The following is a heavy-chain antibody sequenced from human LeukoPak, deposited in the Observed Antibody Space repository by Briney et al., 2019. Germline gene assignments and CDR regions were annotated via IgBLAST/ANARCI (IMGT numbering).Heavy chain of an antibody. CDR1: GFTFSSYS. J-gene: IGHJ3*02. V-gene: IGHV3-48*02. Sequence: GGSLRLSCAASGFTFSSYSMNWVRQAPGKGLEWVSYISSSSSRTIYYANSVKGRFTIARDNAKNSLYLQMNSLRDEDTAVYYCARVLVLRYFDWSTPRNADAFDIWGQGTMVTVSS. CDR3: ARVLVLRYFDWSTPRNADAFDI. D-gene: IGHD3-9*01. CDR2: ISSSSSRTI.